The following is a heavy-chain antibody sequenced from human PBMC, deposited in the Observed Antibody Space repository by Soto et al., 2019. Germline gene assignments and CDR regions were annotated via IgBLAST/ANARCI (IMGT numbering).Heavy chain of an antibody. J-gene: IGHJ5*02. CDR1: GGTFSSYA. CDR3: ATQRITIFGVVRDNWFDP. V-gene: IGHV1-69*12. Sequence: QVQLVQSGAEVKKPGSSVKVSCKASGGTFSSYAISWVRQAPGQGLEWMGGIIPIFGTANYAQKFQGRVTITADESTSKAYMELSSLRSEDTAVYYCATQRITIFGVVRDNWFDPWGQGTLVTVSS. CDR2: IIPIFGTA. D-gene: IGHD3-3*01.